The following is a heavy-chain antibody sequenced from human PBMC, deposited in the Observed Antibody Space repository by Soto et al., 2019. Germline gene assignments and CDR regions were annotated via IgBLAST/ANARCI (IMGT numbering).Heavy chain of an antibody. D-gene: IGHD3-10*01. CDR3: VNMMGFGEEEHYYYYYGMDV. Sequence: PGGSLRLSXSASGFTFSSYAMHWVRQAPGKGLEYVSAISSNGGSTYYADSVKGRFTISRDNSKNTLYLQMSSLRAEDTAVYYCVNMMGFGEEEHYYYYYGMDVWGQGTTVTVSS. V-gene: IGHV3-64D*06. CDR2: ISSNGGST. CDR1: GFTFSSYA. J-gene: IGHJ6*02.